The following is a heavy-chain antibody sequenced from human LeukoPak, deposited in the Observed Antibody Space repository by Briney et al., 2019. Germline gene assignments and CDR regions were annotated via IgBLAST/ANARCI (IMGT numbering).Heavy chain of an antibody. CDR2: ISSSSSYI. J-gene: IGHJ6*03. V-gene: IGHV3-21*01. Sequence: GGSLRLSCAASGFTFSSYTMNWVRQAPGKGLEWVSSISSSSSYIYYADSVEGRFTISRDNAKNSLYLQMNSLRAEDTALYYCARLSAYYYGSFFYYYMDVWGKGTTVTVSS. D-gene: IGHD3-10*01. CDR1: GFTFSSYT. CDR3: ARLSAYYYGSFFYYYMDV.